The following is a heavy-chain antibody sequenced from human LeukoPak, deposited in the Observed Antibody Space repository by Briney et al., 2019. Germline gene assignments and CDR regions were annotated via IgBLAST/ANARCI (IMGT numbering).Heavy chain of an antibody. Sequence: GGSLRLSCAASGFTFSTYGMTWVRQAPGKGLEWVSAISGSAATTFYADSVKGRFTISRDNSKNTLYLQMNSLRAEDTAVYYCARDLREHGVFDIWGQGTMVTVSS. CDR2: ISGSAATT. V-gene: IGHV3-23*01. CDR3: ARDLREHGVFDI. D-gene: IGHD1-26*01. CDR1: GFTFSTYG. J-gene: IGHJ3*02.